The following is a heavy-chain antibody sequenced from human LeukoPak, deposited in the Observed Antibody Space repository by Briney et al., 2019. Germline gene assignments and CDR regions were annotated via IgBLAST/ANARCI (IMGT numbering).Heavy chain of an antibody. CDR3: AKGSYYYDSADYFDY. CDR2: LSGSGGNT. D-gene: IGHD3-22*01. Sequence: PGGSLGLSCAASGFTFSSYAMSWVRQAPGKGLEWVSTLSGSGGNTYYADSVKGRVTISRDNSKNTLYLQMNSLRAEDTAVYHCAKGSYYYDSADYFDYWGQGTLVTVSS. V-gene: IGHV3-23*01. CDR1: GFTFSSYA. J-gene: IGHJ4*02.